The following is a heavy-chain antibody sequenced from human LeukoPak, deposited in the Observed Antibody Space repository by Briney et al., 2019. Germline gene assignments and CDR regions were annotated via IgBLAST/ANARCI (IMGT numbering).Heavy chain of an antibody. D-gene: IGHD3-3*01. J-gene: IGHJ4*02. Sequence: ASVKVSCKASGYTFTSYDINWVRQATGQGLEWMGWMNPNSGNTGYAQKFQGRVTITRNTSISTAYMELSSLRSEDTAVYYCARGGNPRGYDFWSGYYTVDYWGQGTLVTVSS. V-gene: IGHV1-8*03. CDR1: GYTFTSYD. CDR3: ARGGNPRGYDFWSGYYTVDY. CDR2: MNPNSGNT.